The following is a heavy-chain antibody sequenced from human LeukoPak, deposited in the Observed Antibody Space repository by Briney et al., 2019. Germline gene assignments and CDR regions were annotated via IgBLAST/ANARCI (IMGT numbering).Heavy chain of an antibody. CDR1: GFTFSRYA. Sequence: GGSLRLSCSASGFTFSRYAMHWVRQAPGKGLEYVSGINDNGGRTHYGDSVKGRLSISRDNSKNTLHLQMSTLRAEDTALYYCVKDVGGSYAFDYWGQGILVTVAS. V-gene: IGHV3-64D*09. CDR2: INDNGGRT. J-gene: IGHJ4*02. CDR3: VKDVGGSYAFDY. D-gene: IGHD1-26*01.